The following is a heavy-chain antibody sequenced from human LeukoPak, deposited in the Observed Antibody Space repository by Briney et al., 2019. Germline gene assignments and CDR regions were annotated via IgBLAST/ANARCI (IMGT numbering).Heavy chain of an antibody. CDR1: GGSISSGGYY. V-gene: IGHV4-31*03. Sequence: SETLSLTCTVSGGSISSGGYYWSWIRQHPGKGLEWIGYIYYSGSTYYNPSLKSRVTISVDTSKNQFSLKLSSVTAADTAVYYCARYYYGSGSCGMDVWGQGTTVTVSS. CDR2: IYYSGST. D-gene: IGHD3-10*01. CDR3: ARYYYGSGSCGMDV. J-gene: IGHJ6*02.